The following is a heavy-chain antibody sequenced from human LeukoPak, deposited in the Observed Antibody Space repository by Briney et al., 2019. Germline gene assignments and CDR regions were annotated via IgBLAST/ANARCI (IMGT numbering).Heavy chain of an antibody. D-gene: IGHD2-8*01. CDR3: AGVLYVVKGVRFDY. Sequence: SGTLSLTCTVSGYSFNSAYSWGWIRQSPGKGLEWIGSLYSSGSTYYNSALSGRVTISLDSSENQFSLSLTSVTAADTAVYFCAGVLYVVKGVRFDYWGQGILATVSS. CDR1: GYSFNSAYS. CDR2: LYSSGST. V-gene: IGHV4-38-2*02. J-gene: IGHJ4*02.